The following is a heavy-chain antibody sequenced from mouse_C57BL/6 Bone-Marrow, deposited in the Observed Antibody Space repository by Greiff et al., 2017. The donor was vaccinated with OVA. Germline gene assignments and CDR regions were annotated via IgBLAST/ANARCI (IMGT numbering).Heavy chain of an antibody. J-gene: IGHJ3*01. V-gene: IGHV1-7*01. D-gene: IGHD1-1*01. CDR3: ARATVPSPFAY. CDR1: GYPFTSYW. Sequence: VQLVESGAELAQPWASVQLSCKASGYPFTSYWLPWVKQRPGQGLEWLGYINPGSGYTKSNQKFKDKATLTADKSSSTAYMQLSSLTYEDSAVYYCARATVPSPFAYWGQGTLVTVSA. CDR2: INPGSGYT.